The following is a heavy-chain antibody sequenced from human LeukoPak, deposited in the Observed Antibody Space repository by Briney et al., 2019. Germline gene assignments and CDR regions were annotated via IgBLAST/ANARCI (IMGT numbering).Heavy chain of an antibody. CDR2: IYPGDSDT. CDR1: GYSFTSYW. J-gene: IGHJ5*02. Sequence: GESLKISCKGSGYSFTSYWIGWVRQMPGKGLEWMGIIYPGDSDTRYSPSFQGQVTISADKSISTAYLQWSSLKASDTAMYYCARRTGPTFGGVIAPRDWFDPWGQGTLVTVSS. D-gene: IGHD3-16*02. V-gene: IGHV5-51*01. CDR3: ARRTGPTFGGVIAPRDWFDP.